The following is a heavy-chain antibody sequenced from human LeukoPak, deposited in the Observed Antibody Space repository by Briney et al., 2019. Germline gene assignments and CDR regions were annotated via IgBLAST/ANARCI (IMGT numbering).Heavy chain of an antibody. V-gene: IGHV3-7*01. CDR3: ASGYSSSWYGWFDP. Sequence: GGSLRLSCVASGFTFSGYWMSWVRQAPGKGLEWVANIKQDGSEKYYVDSVKGRFTITRDNAKKSVYLQMNSLRVEGTAVYYCASGYSSSWYGWFDPWGQGTLVTVSS. CDR2: IKQDGSEK. D-gene: IGHD6-13*01. J-gene: IGHJ5*02. CDR1: GFTFSGYW.